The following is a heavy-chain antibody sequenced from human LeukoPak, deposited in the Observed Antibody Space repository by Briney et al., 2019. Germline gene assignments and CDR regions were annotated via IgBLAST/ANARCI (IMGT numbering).Heavy chain of an antibody. J-gene: IGHJ3*02. CDR1: GFTFSSYA. CDR3: ARGDLHYHDSTRRGFDI. Sequence: GGSLRLSCAASGFTFSSYAMSWVRQAPGKGLEWVALISYDGSNKYYADSVKGRFTISRDNSKNTLYPQMNSLRAEDTAVYYCARGDLHYHDSTRRGFDIWGQGTMVTVSS. CDR2: ISYDGSNK. V-gene: IGHV3-30*04. D-gene: IGHD3-16*01.